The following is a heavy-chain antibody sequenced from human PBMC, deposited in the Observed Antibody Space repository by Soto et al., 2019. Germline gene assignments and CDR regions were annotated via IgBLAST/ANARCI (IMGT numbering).Heavy chain of an antibody. CDR2: INSDGSST. Sequence: GGSLRLSCAASGFTFSSYWMHWVRQAPGKGLVWVSRINSDGSSTSYADSVKGRFTISRDNAKNTLYLQMNSLRAEDTAVYYCARVLGYCSGGSCYPGVDPWGQGTLVTVSS. CDR3: ARVLGYCSGGSCYPGVDP. CDR1: GFTFSSYW. J-gene: IGHJ5*02. V-gene: IGHV3-74*01. D-gene: IGHD2-15*01.